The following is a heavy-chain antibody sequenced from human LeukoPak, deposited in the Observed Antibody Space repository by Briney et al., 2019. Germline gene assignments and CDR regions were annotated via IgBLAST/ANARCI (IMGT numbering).Heavy chain of an antibody. J-gene: IGHJ4*02. CDR1: GGSISSGGYY. CDR2: IYYSGST. D-gene: IGHD6-13*01. V-gene: IGHV4-31*03. Sequence: SQTLSLTCTVSGGSISSGGYYWSWIRQHLGKGLEWIGYIYYSGSTYYNPSLKSRVTISVDTSKNQFSLKLSSVTAADTAVYYCARGGQQLGYYFDYWGQGTLVTVSS. CDR3: ARGGQQLGYYFDY.